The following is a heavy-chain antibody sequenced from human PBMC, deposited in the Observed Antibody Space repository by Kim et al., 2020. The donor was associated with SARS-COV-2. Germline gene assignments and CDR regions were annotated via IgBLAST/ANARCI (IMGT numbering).Heavy chain of an antibody. CDR1: GFTFDDYT. CDR3: AKDIGYCSGGSCYHDGPYYYHYGMDV. Sequence: GGSLRLSCVASGFTFDDYTMHWVRQAPGKGLEWVSLISWDGGSTYYADSVKGRFTISRDNSKNSLYLQMNSLRTEDTALYYCAKDIGYCSGGSCYHDGPYYYHYGMDVWGQGTTVTVSS. CDR2: ISWDGGST. J-gene: IGHJ6*02. V-gene: IGHV3-43*01. D-gene: IGHD2-15*01.